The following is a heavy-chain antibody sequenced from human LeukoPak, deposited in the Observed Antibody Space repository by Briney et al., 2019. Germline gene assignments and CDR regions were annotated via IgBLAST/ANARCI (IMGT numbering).Heavy chain of an antibody. Sequence: PSETLSLTCTVSGGSIRSYYWSWIRQPPGKGVEGIGYIYYSGSTNYNPSLKSRVTISVDTSKNQFSLKLSSVTAADTAVYYCAREKQWLAYNWFDPWGQGTLVTVSS. CDR3: AREKQWLAYNWFDP. V-gene: IGHV4-59*01. D-gene: IGHD6-19*01. CDR2: IYYSGST. CDR1: GGSIRSYY. J-gene: IGHJ5*02.